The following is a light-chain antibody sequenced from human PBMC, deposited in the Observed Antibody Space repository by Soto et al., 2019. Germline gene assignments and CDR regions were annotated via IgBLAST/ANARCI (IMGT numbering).Light chain of an antibody. CDR1: QNVSSN. J-gene: IGKJ1*01. V-gene: IGKV3-15*01. CDR2: GAS. CDR3: QQYNNWPRT. Sequence: EIVMTQSPATLSVSPGERATLSCRASQNVSSNLAWYQQKPGQAPRLLIYGASTRATGIPARFSGSGSGTEFTLTISSLQSEDFAVYYCQQYNNWPRTVGQGTKVDIK.